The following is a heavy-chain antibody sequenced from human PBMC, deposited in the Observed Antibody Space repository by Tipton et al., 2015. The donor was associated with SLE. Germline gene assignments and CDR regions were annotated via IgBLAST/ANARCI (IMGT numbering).Heavy chain of an antibody. CDR1: GGSISSYY. V-gene: IGHV4-59*12. Sequence: TLSLTCTVSGGSISSYYWSWIRQPPGKGLEWIGYIYYSGRTNYNPSLKSRVTISVDTSKNQFSLKLSSVTAADTAVYYCARAPGLDRDYYYYYYMDVWGKGTTVTVSS. CDR3: ARAPGLDRDYYYYYYMDV. D-gene: IGHD3/OR15-3a*01. J-gene: IGHJ6*03. CDR2: IYYSGRT.